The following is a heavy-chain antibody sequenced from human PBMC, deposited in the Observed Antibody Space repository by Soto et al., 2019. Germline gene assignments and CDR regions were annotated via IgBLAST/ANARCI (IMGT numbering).Heavy chain of an antibody. V-gene: IGHV3-23*01. D-gene: IGHD6-25*01. CDR3: AKDRTAAARNFDY. Sequence: GSLRLSCAVSGSTFSNHAMSWVRQAPGKGLEWVSAISTAVGATYYADSVKGRFTISRDDSKNTLYLQMDSLRAEDTAAYYCAKDRTAAARNFDYWGQGTLVTVSS. J-gene: IGHJ4*02. CDR2: ISTAVGAT. CDR1: GSTFSNHA.